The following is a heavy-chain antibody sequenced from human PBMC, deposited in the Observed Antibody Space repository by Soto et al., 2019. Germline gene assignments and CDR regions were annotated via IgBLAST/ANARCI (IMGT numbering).Heavy chain of an antibody. V-gene: IGHV3-21*01. Sequence: EVQLVESGGGLDKPGGSLRLSCAASGFTFTRYSMNWVRQAPGKGLEWVSSISSTTNYIYYADSMKGRFTVSRDNAKNSVYLELKSLSAEDTAVYYCARESEDLTSNFHYWGQGTLVTVSS. CDR1: GFTFTRYS. CDR2: ISSTTNYI. CDR3: ARESEDLTSNFHY. J-gene: IGHJ4*02.